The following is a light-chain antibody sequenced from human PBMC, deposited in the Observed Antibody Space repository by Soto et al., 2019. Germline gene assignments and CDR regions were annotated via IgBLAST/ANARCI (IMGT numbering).Light chain of an antibody. CDR2: WAS. V-gene: IGKV4-1*01. Sequence: DIVLTQSPDSLSVSLGERATINCKSSQSVLFGAYNKNYLAWYQQKSGQPPRLLIFWASTRESGVPDRFSGSGSETDFTLTIDNLQAEDVAVYYCQQYSRAPFPFGPVTRVDLK. J-gene: IGKJ3*01. CDR3: QQYSRAPFP. CDR1: QSVLFGAYNKNY.